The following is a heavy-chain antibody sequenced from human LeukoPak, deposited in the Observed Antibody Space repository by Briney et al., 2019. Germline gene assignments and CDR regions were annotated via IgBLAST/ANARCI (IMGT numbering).Heavy chain of an antibody. V-gene: IGHV3-48*02. CDR2: ISSRRRTI. D-gene: IGHD5-18*01. CDR3: TRDPGELWFNYYYYSGMDV. Sequence: GGSLSLSCAASGFTLCIYSMNCVRQAPGKGQEWVSYISSRRRTIYYAHSAKGRFSISRDNAKNSLYLQMNSLRDEDTAVSYCTRDPGELWFNYYYYSGMDVWGQGTTVTVSS. J-gene: IGHJ6*02. CDR1: GFTLCIYS.